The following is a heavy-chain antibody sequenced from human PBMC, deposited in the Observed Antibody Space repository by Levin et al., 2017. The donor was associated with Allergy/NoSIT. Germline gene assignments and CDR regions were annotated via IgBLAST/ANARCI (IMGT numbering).Heavy chain of an antibody. V-gene: IGHV4-31*03. D-gene: IGHD3-9*01. CDR3: ARGGRSDILTGYYSPRTFACFDY. Sequence: SETLSLTCTVSGGSIRSDGYYWTWIRQHPGKGLEWIGYIHYSGSTYYNPSLKSRVSISVDKSKNQFSVQLTSVTAADTAVFYCARGGRSDILTGYYSPRTFACFDYWGQGARVTVSS. CDR1: GGSIRSDGYY. CDR2: IHYSGST. J-gene: IGHJ4*02.